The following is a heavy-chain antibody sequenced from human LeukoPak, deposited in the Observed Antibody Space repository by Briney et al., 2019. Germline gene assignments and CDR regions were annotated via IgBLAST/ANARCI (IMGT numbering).Heavy chain of an antibody. CDR2: IYPNSGGT. CDR1: GYTFTGYY. CDR3: TTLDSSGYRLSPFDY. D-gene: IGHD3-22*01. Sequence: ASVKVSCKASGYTFTGYYMHWVRQAPGQGLEWMGWIYPNSGGTNYAQKFQGRVTITADESTSTAYMELSSLRSEDTAVYYCTTLDSSGYRLSPFDYWGQGTLVTVSS. V-gene: IGHV1-2*02. J-gene: IGHJ4*02.